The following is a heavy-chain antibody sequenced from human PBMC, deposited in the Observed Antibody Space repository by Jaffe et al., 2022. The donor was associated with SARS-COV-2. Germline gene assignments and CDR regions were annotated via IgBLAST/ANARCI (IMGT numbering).Heavy chain of an antibody. D-gene: IGHD3-22*01. J-gene: IGHJ1*01. Sequence: EVQLVESGGGLVKPGGSLRLSCAASGFTFSNAWMSWVRQAPGKGLEWVGRIKSKTDGGTTDYAAPVKGRFTISRDDSKNTLYLQMNSLKTEDTAVYYCTTEIEIVVAGSHTEYFQHWGQGTLVTVSS. V-gene: IGHV3-15*01. CDR2: IKSKTDGGTT. CDR1: GFTFSNAW. CDR3: TTEIEIVVAGSHTEYFQH.